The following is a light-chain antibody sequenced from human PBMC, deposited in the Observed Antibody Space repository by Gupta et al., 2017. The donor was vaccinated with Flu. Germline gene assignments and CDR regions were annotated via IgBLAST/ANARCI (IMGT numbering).Light chain of an antibody. Sequence: PSSLSASVGERVTITCRASHNIAVYLNWYQHKPGKAPQLLMYTAASLQSGVPSRFSGSGSGTDFTLTISRLQPEDFGTYYCLQSDGTRSTFVQGTRVEI. V-gene: IGKV1-39*01. CDR3: LQSDGTRST. CDR2: TAA. J-gene: IGKJ1*01. CDR1: HNIAVY.